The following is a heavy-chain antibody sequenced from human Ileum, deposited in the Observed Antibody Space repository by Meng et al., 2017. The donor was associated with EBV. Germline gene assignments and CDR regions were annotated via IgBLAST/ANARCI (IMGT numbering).Heavy chain of an antibody. CDR2: INSDGSNT. V-gene: IGHV3-74*01. CDR1: GFTFSSYC. CDR3: AISITVTTDY. D-gene: IGHD4-17*01. J-gene: IGHJ4*02. Sequence: EVVLVECGVTLVQPGGSLTLSCAASGFTFSSYCMHWVRQAPGKGLVWVSRINSDGSNTNYADSVKDRFIISRDNAKNTLYLQMNSLRAEDTAMYYCAISITVTTDYWGQGTLVTVSS.